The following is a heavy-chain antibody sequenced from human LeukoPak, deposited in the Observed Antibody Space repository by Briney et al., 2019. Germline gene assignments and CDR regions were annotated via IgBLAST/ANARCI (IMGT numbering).Heavy chain of an antibody. CDR2: MYYSGSA. J-gene: IGHJ4*02. D-gene: IGHD6-13*01. CDR1: GGSITDYY. Sequence: PSETLSLTCTVAGGSITDYYSSWIRHSSGKGLEWIGYMYYSGSAYSSPSLKTRVTISVDTSKNQFSLKLTSVTAADTAVYYCARSTFSSNWNLWGQGTLVTVSS. V-gene: IGHV4-59*08. CDR3: ARSTFSSNWNL.